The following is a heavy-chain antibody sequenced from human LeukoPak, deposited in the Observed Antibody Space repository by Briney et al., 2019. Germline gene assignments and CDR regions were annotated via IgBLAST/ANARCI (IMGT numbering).Heavy chain of an antibody. CDR2: NNNRGST. D-gene: IGHD6-13*01. CDR1: GASISSYY. J-gene: IGHJ4*01. V-gene: IGHV4-59*01. CDR3: ASGPYPAAGTDHQFDY. Sequence: SETVSLPCTVSGASISSYYWSWIRQPPGKGLEWIGYNNNRGSTNYNPSLKSRVTISVDTSKNQFSRMLSSVTAADTAVYYCASGPYPAAGTDHQFDYWGQGTLVTVSS.